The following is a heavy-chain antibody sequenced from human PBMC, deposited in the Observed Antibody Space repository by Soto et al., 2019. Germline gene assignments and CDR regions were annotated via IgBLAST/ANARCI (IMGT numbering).Heavy chain of an antibody. D-gene: IGHD3-3*01. CDR3: ARVYYGDYVDY. J-gene: IGHJ4*02. CDR2: IYYSGST. V-gene: IGHV4-31*03. CDR1: GCSISSGGYY. Sequence: SETLSLTCTVSGCSISSGGYYWSWIRQHPGKGLEWIGYIYYSGSTYYNPSLKSRVTISVDTSKNQFSLKLSSVTAADTAVYYCARVYYGDYVDYWGQGTLVTVSS.